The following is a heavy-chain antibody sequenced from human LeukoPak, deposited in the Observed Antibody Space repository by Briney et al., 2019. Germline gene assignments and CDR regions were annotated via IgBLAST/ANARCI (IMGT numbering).Heavy chain of an antibody. D-gene: IGHD1-26*01. J-gene: IGHJ4*02. CDR3: VRDNLPVGSPENYFDS. CDR1: GGTFSSYA. V-gene: IGHV1-69*04. Sequence: ASVKVSCKASGGTFSSYAISWVRQAPGQGLEWMGRIIPILGIANYAQKFQGRVTITADKSTSTAYMELSSLRSEDTAVYYCVRDNLPVGSPENYFDSWGQGTLVTVSS. CDR2: IIPILGIA.